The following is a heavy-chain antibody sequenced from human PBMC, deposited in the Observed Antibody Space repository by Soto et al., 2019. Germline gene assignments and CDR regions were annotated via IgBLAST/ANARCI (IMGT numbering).Heavy chain of an antibody. V-gene: IGHV1-69*01. CDR3: ARDRQYQLPKSNEYYYYGMYV. CDR2: IIPIFGTA. CDR1: GGTFSSYA. D-gene: IGHD2-2*01. Sequence: QVQLVQSGAEVKKPGSSVKVSCKASGGTFSSYAISWVRQAPGQGLEWMGGIIPIFGTANYAQKFQGRVTITADESTSTAYMELSSLRSEDTAVYYCARDRQYQLPKSNEYYYYGMYVWGQGTTVTVSS. J-gene: IGHJ6*02.